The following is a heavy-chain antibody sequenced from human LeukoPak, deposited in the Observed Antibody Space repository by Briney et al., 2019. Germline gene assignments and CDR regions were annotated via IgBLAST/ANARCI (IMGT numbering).Heavy chain of an antibody. J-gene: IGHJ2*01. CDR1: GFTFRSYG. V-gene: IGHV3-23*01. CDR3: AKDLVTWASGNWYFDL. CDR2: MSATGSDI. D-gene: IGHD2-21*02. Sequence: GGTLRLSCAASGFTFRSYGMSWVRQAPGKGLQWVSTMSATGSDIHHADSVKGRFTISRDNSKNTLYLQMNSLRAEDTAVYYCAKDLVTWASGNWYFDLWGRGALVTVSS.